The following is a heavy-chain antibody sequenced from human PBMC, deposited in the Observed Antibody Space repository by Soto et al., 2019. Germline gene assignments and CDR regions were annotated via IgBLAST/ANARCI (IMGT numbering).Heavy chain of an antibody. J-gene: IGHJ5*02. D-gene: IGHD4-17*01. V-gene: IGHV1-69*02. Sequence: QVQLVQSGAEVKKPGSSVKVSCKASGGTFSSYTISWVRQAPGQGLEWMGRIIPILGIANYAQKFQGRVTITADKSTSTAYMELSSLRSEATAVYYCARGHYGDYGGWFDPWGQGTLVTVSS. CDR3: ARGHYGDYGGWFDP. CDR1: GGTFSSYT. CDR2: IIPILGIA.